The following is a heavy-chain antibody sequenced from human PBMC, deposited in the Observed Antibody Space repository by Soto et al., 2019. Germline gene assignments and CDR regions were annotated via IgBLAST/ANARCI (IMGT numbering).Heavy chain of an antibody. CDR1: GGSISDYY. D-gene: IGHD3-22*01. CDR3: ARDREYYDSSGLYFDY. Sequence: SETLSLTCSASGGSISDYYWSWIRQPPGKGLEWIGYTYYGWNTNYNPSLKSRVTISVDTSKNQFSLKLISVTAADTAVYYCARDREYYDSSGLYFDYWGQGTLVTVSS. CDR2: TYYGWNT. V-gene: IGHV4-59*01. J-gene: IGHJ4*02.